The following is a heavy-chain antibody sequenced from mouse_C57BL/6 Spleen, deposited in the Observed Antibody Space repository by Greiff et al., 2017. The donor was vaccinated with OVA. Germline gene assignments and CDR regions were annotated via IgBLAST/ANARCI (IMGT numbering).Heavy chain of an antibody. CDR3: ARWEAPYAMDY. D-gene: IGHD4-1*01. V-gene: IGHV1-7*01. J-gene: IGHJ4*01. Sequence: VQLQQSGAELAKPGASVKLSCKASGYTFTSYWMHWVKQRPGQGLEWIGYINPSSGYTKYNQKFKDKATLPADKSSSTAYMQLSSLTYEDSAVYYFARWEAPYAMDYWGQGTSVTVSS. CDR2: INPSSGYT. CDR1: GYTFTSYW.